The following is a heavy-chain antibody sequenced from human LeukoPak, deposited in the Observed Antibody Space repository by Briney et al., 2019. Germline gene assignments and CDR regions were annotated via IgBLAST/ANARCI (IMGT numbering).Heavy chain of an antibody. V-gene: IGHV4-59*12. CDR1: GGSISSYY. D-gene: IGHD5-12*01. CDR3: ARDPGGGYDYIRFDY. J-gene: IGHJ4*02. CDR2: IYYSGNT. Sequence: SETLSLTCTVSGGSISSYYWSWIRQPPGKGLEWIGSIYYSGNTYYNPSLKSRVTVSVDTSKNQFSLKLSSVTAADTAVYYCARDPGGGYDYIRFDYWGQGTLVTVSS.